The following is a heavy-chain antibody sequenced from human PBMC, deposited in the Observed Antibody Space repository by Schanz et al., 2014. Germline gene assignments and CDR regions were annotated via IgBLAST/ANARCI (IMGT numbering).Heavy chain of an antibody. D-gene: IGHD3-22*01. Sequence: QVQLVQSGAEVKKPGSSVKVSCKASGGTFSSYTISWVRQAPGQGLEWMGWINPNTGGTNFAQKFQGWVTVTRDTAISTVYMELNKVAYEDPAGYYCARDDRAYYYGMDVWGQGTTVTVSS. V-gene: IGHV1-2*04. J-gene: IGHJ6*02. CDR2: INPNTGGT. CDR1: GGTFSSYT. CDR3: ARDDRAYYYGMDV.